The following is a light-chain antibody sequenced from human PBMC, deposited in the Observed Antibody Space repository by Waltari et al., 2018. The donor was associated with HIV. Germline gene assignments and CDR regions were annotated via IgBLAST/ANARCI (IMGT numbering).Light chain of an antibody. CDR3: QQYNNWPRT. V-gene: IGKV3-15*01. CDR2: GAS. CDR1: QSISGN. J-gene: IGKJ1*01. Sequence: EIVMTKSPATLSVSPGERATISCRASQSISGNLAWYQQRRGQAPRLLVYGASIRASGIPARFSGSGSGPDFSLTVSSLQSEDFAIYYCQQYNNWPRTFGQGTKVEI.